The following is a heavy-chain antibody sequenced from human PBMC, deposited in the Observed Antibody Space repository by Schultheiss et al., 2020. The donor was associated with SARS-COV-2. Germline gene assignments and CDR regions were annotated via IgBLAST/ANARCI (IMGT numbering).Heavy chain of an antibody. J-gene: IGHJ6*02. CDR3: ASVHAAGTDSVYGMDV. D-gene: IGHD6-13*01. Sequence: SETLSLTCTVSGGSISSYYWSWIRQPPGKGLEWIGYIYYSGSTYYNPSLKSRVTISVDTSKNQFSLKLSSVTAADTAVYYCASVHAAGTDSVYGMDVWGQGTTVTVSS. V-gene: IGHV4-59*01. CDR2: IYYSGST. CDR1: GGSISSYY.